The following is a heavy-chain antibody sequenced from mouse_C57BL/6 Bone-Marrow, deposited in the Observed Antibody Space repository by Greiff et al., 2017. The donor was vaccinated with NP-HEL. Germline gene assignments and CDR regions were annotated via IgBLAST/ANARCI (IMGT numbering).Heavy chain of an antibody. CDR3: TRSYYYGSSCYAMDY. CDR1: GYTFTDYE. CDR2: IDPETGGS. Sequence: QVQLKESGAELVRPGASVTLSCKASGYTFTDYELHWVKQTPVHGLAWIGAIDPETGGSAYNQKFKGKAILTADKSSSTAYMELRSLTSEDSAVYYCTRSYYYGSSCYAMDYWGQGTSVTVSS. J-gene: IGHJ4*01. D-gene: IGHD1-1*01. V-gene: IGHV1-15*01.